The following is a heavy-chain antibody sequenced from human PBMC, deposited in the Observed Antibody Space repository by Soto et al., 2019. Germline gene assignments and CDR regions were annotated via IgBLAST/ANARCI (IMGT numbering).Heavy chain of an antibody. J-gene: IGHJ4*02. Sequence: EVQLVESGGGLVKPGGSLRLSWAASGFTFSSYSMNWVRQAPGKGLEWVSSISSSSSYIYYADSVKGRFTISRDNAKNSLYLQMNSLRAEDTAVYYCALFVDTAMVTTDYWGQGTLVTVSS. CDR3: ALFVDTAMVTTDY. D-gene: IGHD5-18*01. V-gene: IGHV3-21*01. CDR1: GFTFSSYS. CDR2: ISSSSSYI.